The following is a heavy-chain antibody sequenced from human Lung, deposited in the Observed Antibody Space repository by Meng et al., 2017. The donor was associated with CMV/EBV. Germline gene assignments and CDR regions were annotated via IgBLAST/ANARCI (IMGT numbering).Heavy chain of an antibody. V-gene: IGHV3-21*06. Sequence: GGSLRLXCLGSGFDFSTYSMNWFRQAPGKGPEWVSSISSSSSYIYYADSVKGRFTVSRNNANDSLYLQMNSLRAEDTGVYYCARDRQNSNYGSTDYWGQGTXVNGSS. J-gene: IGHJ4*02. CDR2: ISSSSSYI. D-gene: IGHD4-11*01. CDR1: GFDFSTYS. CDR3: ARDRQNSNYGSTDY.